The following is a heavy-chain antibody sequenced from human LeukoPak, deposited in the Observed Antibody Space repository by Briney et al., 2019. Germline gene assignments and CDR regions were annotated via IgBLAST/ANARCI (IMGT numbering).Heavy chain of an antibody. CDR1: GFTFGSYS. J-gene: IGHJ6*02. CDR2: INHSGST. V-gene: IGHV4-34*01. CDR3: ARLPALCTCRPCGVRGVTNYYYGMDV. D-gene: IGHD3-10*01. Sequence: PGGSLRLSCAASGFTFGSYSMNWVRQPPGKGLEWIGEINHSGSTNYNPSLKSRVTISVDTSKNQFSLKLSSVTAADTAVYYCARLPALCTCRPCGVRGVTNYYYGMDVWGQGTTVTVSS.